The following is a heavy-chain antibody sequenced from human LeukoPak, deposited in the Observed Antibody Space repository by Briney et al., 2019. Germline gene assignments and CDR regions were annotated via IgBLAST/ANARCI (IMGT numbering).Heavy chain of an antibody. CDR1: GDXFSSYA. D-gene: IGHD4-17*01. CDR3: ARGLTVGYGDYQPALS. J-gene: IGHJ4*02. V-gene: IGHV1-69*04. Sequence: ASVKVSCMASGDXFSSYAISWVRQAPGQGLEWLGRIIPILGIANYAQKFQGRVTITADKSTSTAYMELSSLRSEVTAVYYCARGLTVGYGDYQPALSWGQGTLVTVSS. CDR2: IIPILGIA.